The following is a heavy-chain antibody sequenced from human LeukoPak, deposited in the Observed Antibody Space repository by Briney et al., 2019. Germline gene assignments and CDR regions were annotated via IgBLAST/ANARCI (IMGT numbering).Heavy chain of an antibody. Sequence: GGSLRLSWAAAGFTFSSFAMHWVRQAPGNGLEWVAVSSFDGSNKYSAGSVTGRFTISRDSTKNTLYLQMHSLRDEDTAVYYCARGRLYYYDSSGYFASTFDYWGQGALVTVSS. CDR2: SSFDGSNK. J-gene: IGHJ4*02. CDR3: ARGRLYYYDSSGYFASTFDY. V-gene: IGHV3-30-3*01. D-gene: IGHD3-22*01. CDR1: GFTFSSFA.